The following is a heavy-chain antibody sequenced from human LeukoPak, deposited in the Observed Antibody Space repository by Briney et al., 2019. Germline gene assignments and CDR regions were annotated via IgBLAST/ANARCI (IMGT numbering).Heavy chain of an antibody. Sequence: GGSLRLSCTASGFTFSSMNWVRQAPGKGLEWVSSISSDSAYISYADSVKGRFTISRDNAKNSLYLQMNSLRAEDTAVYYCAREGSGYSYGKFDYWGQGTLVTVSS. CDR2: ISSDSAYI. D-gene: IGHD5-18*01. J-gene: IGHJ4*02. CDR1: GFTFSS. CDR3: AREGSGYSYGKFDY. V-gene: IGHV3-21*04.